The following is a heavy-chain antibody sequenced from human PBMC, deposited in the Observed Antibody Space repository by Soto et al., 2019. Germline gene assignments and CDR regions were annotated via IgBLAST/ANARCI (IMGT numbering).Heavy chain of an antibody. V-gene: IGHV1-3*01. Sequence: QAPGQRREWMGWINAGNGDTKYSQKFQGRVTITRDTSANTAFMELSSLRSEDTSFYYCARDRKGLYCFVFSGQRTRVTVSS. J-gene: IGHJ4*02. CDR2: INAGNGDT. CDR3: ARDRKGLYCFVF.